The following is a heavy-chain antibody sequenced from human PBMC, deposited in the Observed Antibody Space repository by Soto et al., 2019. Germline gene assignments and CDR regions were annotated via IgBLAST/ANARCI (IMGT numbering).Heavy chain of an antibody. CDR2: ISSSSSYI. J-gene: IGHJ4*02. Sequence: EVQLVESGGGLVKPGGSLRLSCAASGFTFSSYSMNWVRQAPGKGLEWVSSISSSSSYIYYADSVKGRFTNSRDNANNSLYQQMNSLRAEDTAVYYCGRDGGVYDILTGRTTNPDFAHWGQGSLVTVAS. CDR1: GFTFSSYS. D-gene: IGHD3-9*01. V-gene: IGHV3-21*01. CDR3: GRDGGVYDILTGRTTNPDFAH.